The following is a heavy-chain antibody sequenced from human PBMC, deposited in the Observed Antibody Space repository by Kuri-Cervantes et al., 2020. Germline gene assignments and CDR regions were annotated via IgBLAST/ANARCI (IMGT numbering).Heavy chain of an antibody. CDR1: GGTFSNYG. Sequence: ASVKVSCKASGGTFSNYGISWVRQAPGQGPEWMGGISAYNGNTNYVQKLQDRVTMTTDTSTSTAYMELRSLSSDDTAVYYCARDMALQIWSEYFYYYMDVWGGGTTVTVSS. D-gene: IGHD5-18*01. CDR3: ARDMALQIWSEYFYYYMDV. J-gene: IGHJ6*03. V-gene: IGHV1-18*01. CDR2: ISAYNGNT.